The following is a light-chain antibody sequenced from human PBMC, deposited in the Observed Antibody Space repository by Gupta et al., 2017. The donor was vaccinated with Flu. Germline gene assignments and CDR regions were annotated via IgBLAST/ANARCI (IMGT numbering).Light chain of an antibody. CDR2: CAF. CDR3: QQSYSTPWT. Sequence: PSSLSASVEDRVTMPVLSSQSIRRYLAWYQQKPGKAPKLLIYCAFIRESGVPSRFSGRGSGTDFTLTISSLQPEDFAVYYCQQSYSTPWTFGQGTXVEIK. CDR1: QSIRRY. J-gene: IGKJ1*01. V-gene: IGKV1-39*01.